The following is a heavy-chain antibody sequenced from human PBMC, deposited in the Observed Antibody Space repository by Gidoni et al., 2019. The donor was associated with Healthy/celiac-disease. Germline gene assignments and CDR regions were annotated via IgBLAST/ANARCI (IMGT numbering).Heavy chain of an antibody. D-gene: IGHD3-22*01. Sequence: QLQLQESGPGLVKPSETLSLTCTVSGGSISSSSYYWGWIRQPPGKGLEWIGSIYYSGSTYYNPSLKSRVTISVDTSKNQFSLKLSSVTAADTAVYYCARDSHPNYYDSSGYFDYWGQGTLVTVSS. V-gene: IGHV4-39*07. CDR2: IYYSGST. CDR1: GGSISSSSYY. CDR3: ARDSHPNYYDSSGYFDY. J-gene: IGHJ4*02.